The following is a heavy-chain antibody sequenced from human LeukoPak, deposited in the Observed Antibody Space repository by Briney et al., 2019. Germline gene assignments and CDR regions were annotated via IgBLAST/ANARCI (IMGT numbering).Heavy chain of an antibody. CDR1: GGSISSGDYY. CDR3: ARVGYYYDSSGYYPTFDY. D-gene: IGHD3-22*01. Sequence: PSETLSLTCTVSGGSISSGDYYWSWIRQPPGKGLERIGYIYYSGSTYYNPSLKSRVTISVDTSKNQFSLKLSSVTAADTAVYYCARVGYYYDSSGYYPTFDYWGQGTLVTVSS. CDR2: IYYSGST. V-gene: IGHV4-30-4*01. J-gene: IGHJ4*02.